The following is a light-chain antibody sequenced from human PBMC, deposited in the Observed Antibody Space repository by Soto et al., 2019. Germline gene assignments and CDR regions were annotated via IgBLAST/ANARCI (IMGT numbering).Light chain of an antibody. CDR1: QSVSSTY. CDR2: VAS. J-gene: IGKJ3*01. V-gene: IGKV3-20*01. CDR3: QQYGSSPPGFT. Sequence: EIVLTQSPGTLSLFPGERATLSCRASQSVSSTYFAWYRQKPGQPPSLLIYVASNRATGVPDRFSGSGSGTDFTLTIIRLEPEDFAVYYCQQYGSSPPGFTFGPGTTVDIK.